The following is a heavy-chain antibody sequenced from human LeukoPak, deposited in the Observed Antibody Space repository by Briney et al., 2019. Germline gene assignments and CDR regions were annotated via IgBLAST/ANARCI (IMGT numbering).Heavy chain of an antibody. CDR3: RMVDY. CDR2: INHSGST. CDR1: GGSFSGYY. D-gene: IGHD2-8*01. V-gene: IGHV4-34*01. Sequence: PSETLSLTCAVYGGSFSGYYWSWIRQHPGKGLEWIGEINHSGSTNYNSSLKSRVTISVDTSKNQFSLKLSSVTAADTAVYYCRMVDYWGQGTLVTVSS. J-gene: IGHJ4*02.